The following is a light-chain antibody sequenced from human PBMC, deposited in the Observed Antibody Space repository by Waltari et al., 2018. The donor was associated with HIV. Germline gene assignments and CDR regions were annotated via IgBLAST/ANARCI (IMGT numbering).Light chain of an antibody. CDR2: EAS. J-gene: IGKJ4*01. CDR3: QQAKNFPHT. V-gene: IGKV1-12*01. Sequence: DIQMTQSPSSVSASVGGAVSISCRASQKIGRALAWYQLKPGRAPRLLIYEASRLDEGVPTRFKGSGSRSNFTLGITNLQPEDFAIYFCQQAKNFPHTFAGGTRVE. CDR1: QKIGRA.